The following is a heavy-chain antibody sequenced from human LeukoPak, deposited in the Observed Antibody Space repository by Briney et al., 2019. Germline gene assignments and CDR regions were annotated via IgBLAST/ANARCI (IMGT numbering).Heavy chain of an antibody. J-gene: IGHJ6*02. Sequence: GGSLKLSCAASGFTFSGSAMHWVRQASGKGLEWVGRIRSKANSYATAYAASVKGRFTISRDDSKNTAYLQMNSLKTEDTAVYYCTRHTSSGYDGYYGMDVWGQGTTVTVSS. D-gene: IGHD5-12*01. V-gene: IGHV3-73*01. CDR3: TRHTSSGYDGYYGMDV. CDR2: IRSKANSYAT. CDR1: GFTFSGSA.